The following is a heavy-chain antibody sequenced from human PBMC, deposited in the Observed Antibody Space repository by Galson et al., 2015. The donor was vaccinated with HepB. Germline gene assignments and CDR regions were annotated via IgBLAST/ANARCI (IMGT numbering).Heavy chain of an antibody. V-gene: IGHV3-7*01. CDR3: ARGFQN. CDR1: GLTFSSYW. Sequence: SLRLSCAASGLTFSSYWMSWARQVPGKGLEWVANIKQDGSAKFYVDSVKGRFTISRDNAENSLYLQMNSLRVEDTAVYYCARGFQNWGQGTLVTVSS. CDR2: IKQDGSAK. J-gene: IGHJ4*02.